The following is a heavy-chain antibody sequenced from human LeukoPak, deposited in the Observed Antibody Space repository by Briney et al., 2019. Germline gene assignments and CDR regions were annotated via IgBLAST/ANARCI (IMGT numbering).Heavy chain of an antibody. CDR3: ASTATQRYYDYVWGSYRPINYYYYMDV. D-gene: IGHD3-16*02. J-gene: IGHJ6*03. CDR1: GGSFSGYY. Sequence: PSETLSLTCAVYGGSFSGYYWSWIRQPPGKGLEWIGEISHSGSTNYNPSLKSRVTISVDTSKNQFSLKLSSVTAADTAVYYCASTATQRYYDYVWGSYRPINYYYYMDVWGKGTTVTISS. V-gene: IGHV4-34*01. CDR2: ISHSGST.